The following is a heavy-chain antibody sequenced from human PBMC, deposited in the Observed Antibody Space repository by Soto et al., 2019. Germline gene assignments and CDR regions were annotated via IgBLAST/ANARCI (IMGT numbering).Heavy chain of an antibody. CDR2: IKQDGSEK. CDR1: GFTFSSYW. Sequence: EVQLVESGGGLVQPGGSLRLSCAASGFTFSSYWMSWVRQAPGKGLEWVANIKQDGSEKYYVDSVKGRFTISRDNAKNSLYLQMNSLRAEDTAVYYCVWFGELSRYYYYYYYMDVWGIGTTVTVSS. D-gene: IGHD3-10*01. V-gene: IGHV3-7*05. CDR3: VWFGELSRYYYYYYYMDV. J-gene: IGHJ6*03.